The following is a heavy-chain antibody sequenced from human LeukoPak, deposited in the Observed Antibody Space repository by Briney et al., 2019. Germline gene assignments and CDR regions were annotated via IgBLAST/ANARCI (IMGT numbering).Heavy chain of an antibody. V-gene: IGHV3-23*01. CDR1: GFTFSSYA. J-gene: IGHJ4*02. Sequence: TGGSLRLSCAASGFTFSSYAMSWVRQAPGKGLEWVSAISGSGGSTYYADSVKGRFTISRDNSKNTLYLQMNSLRAEDTAVYYCARAVWKWLVPVSFDYWGQGTLVTVSS. CDR2: ISGSGGST. CDR3: ARAVWKWLVPVSFDY. D-gene: IGHD6-19*01.